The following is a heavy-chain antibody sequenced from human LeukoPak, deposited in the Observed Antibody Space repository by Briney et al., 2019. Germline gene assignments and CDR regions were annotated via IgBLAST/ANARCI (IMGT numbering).Heavy chain of an antibody. CDR2: IYYSGST. Sequence: LSLTCTVSGGSISSYYWSWMRQPPGKGLEWIGYIYYSGSTNYNPSLKSRVTISVDTSKNHFSLKLSSVTAADTAVYYCARHAGYYDFWSGYSIDYWGQGTLVTVSS. CDR3: ARHAGYYDFWSGYSIDY. D-gene: IGHD3-3*01. V-gene: IGHV4-59*08. J-gene: IGHJ4*02. CDR1: GGSISSYY.